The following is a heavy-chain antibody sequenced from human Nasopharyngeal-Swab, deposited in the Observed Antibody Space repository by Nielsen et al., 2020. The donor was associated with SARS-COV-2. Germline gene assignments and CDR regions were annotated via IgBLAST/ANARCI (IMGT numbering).Heavy chain of an antibody. J-gene: IGHJ6*02. CDR3: ARDLTAAGGYQYYGMDV. D-gene: IGHD6-13*01. Sequence: GGSLRLSCAASGFTVSSNYMSWVRQAPGKGLEWVSVIYSGGSTYYADSVKGRFTISRDNSKNTLYLQMNSLRAEDTAVYYCARDLTAAGGYQYYGMDVWGQGTTVTVS. CDR2: IYSGGST. V-gene: IGHV3-53*01. CDR1: GFTVSSNY.